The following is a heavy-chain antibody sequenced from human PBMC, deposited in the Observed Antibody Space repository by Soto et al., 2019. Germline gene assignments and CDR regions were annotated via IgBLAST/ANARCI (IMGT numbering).Heavy chain of an antibody. Sequence: GESLKISCKGSGYSFANCWISWVRQMPGKGLEWMGRIDPSDSYINYSPSFQGHVTISIDKSISTAYLQWSSLKASDTAMYYCARMWFGEHSGFDPWGQGTLVTVSS. D-gene: IGHD3-10*01. J-gene: IGHJ5*02. CDR2: IDPSDSYI. V-gene: IGHV5-10-1*01. CDR3: ARMWFGEHSGFDP. CDR1: GYSFANCW.